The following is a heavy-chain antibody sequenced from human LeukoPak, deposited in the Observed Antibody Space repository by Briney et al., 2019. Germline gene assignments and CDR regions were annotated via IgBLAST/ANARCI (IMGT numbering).Heavy chain of an antibody. CDR2: IRNKANSYIS. CDR3: ARDFDYGDGFDF. J-gene: IGHJ4*02. D-gene: IGHD4-17*01. Sequence: PGGSLRLSCAASGFPFTDRYMDWVRQAPGKGLEWVGRIRNKANSYISEYAASVKGRFTISRDNSKNSLYLQMNSLKTEDTAVYYCARDFDYGDGFDFWGQGTLVTVSS. CDR1: GFPFTDRY. V-gene: IGHV3-72*01.